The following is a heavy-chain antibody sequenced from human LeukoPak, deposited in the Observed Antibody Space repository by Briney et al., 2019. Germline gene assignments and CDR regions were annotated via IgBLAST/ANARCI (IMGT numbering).Heavy chain of an antibody. CDR2: IYYSGST. V-gene: IGHV4-59*01. J-gene: IGHJ4*02. Sequence: TSETLSLTCTVSGGSISSYYWSWIRQPPGKGPEWIGYIYYSGSTNYNPSLKSRVTISVDTSKNQFSLKLSSVTAADTAVYYCARGEGYYGSSGSFDYWGQGTLVTVSS. CDR1: GGSISSYY. CDR3: ARGEGYYGSSGSFDY. D-gene: IGHD3-22*01.